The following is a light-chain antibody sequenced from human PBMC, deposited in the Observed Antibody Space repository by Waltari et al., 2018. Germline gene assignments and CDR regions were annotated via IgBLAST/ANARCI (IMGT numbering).Light chain of an antibody. CDR2: DTF. Sequence: EIVLTQSPVTLSLSPGERATLSCRARTSVSRYLAWYQQKPGQAPRLLIYDTFSRASGIPARFSGSGSGTDFTLTISSLEPEDFAVYYCLHRSNWPPLFTFGPGTKVDIK. CDR3: LHRSNWPPLFT. J-gene: IGKJ3*01. V-gene: IGKV3-11*01. CDR1: TSVSRY.